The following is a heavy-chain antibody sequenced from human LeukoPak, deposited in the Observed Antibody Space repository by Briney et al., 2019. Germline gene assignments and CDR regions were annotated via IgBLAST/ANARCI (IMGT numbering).Heavy chain of an antibody. J-gene: IGHJ3*02. D-gene: IGHD2-21*02. CDR2: ISDIGSTQ. Sequence: PGGSLRLSCAASGFTFSSYALNWVRQPPGKGLEWVSYISDIGSTQHYADSVKGRFTISRDNAKNSLYLQMNSLTAEDTALYYCARDRSKVTAYDDALDIWGQGTMVIVSS. CDR3: ARDRSKVTAYDDALDI. V-gene: IGHV3-48*03. CDR1: GFTFSSYA.